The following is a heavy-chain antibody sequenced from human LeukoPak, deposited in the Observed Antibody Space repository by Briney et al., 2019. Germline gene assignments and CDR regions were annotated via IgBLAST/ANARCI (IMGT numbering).Heavy chain of an antibody. Sequence: ASVKVSCKASGYSFTSYAMHWVRQAPGQRLEWMGWINAGNGNTKYSQKFQGRVTITRDTSASTAYMELSSLRSEDTAVYYCARSGTVTNASDIWGQGTMVTVSS. CDR1: GYSFTSYA. J-gene: IGHJ3*02. CDR2: INAGNGNT. D-gene: IGHD4-17*01. V-gene: IGHV1-3*01. CDR3: ARSGTVTNASDI.